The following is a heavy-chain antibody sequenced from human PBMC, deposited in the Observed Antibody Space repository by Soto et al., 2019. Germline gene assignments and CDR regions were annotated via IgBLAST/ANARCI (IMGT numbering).Heavy chain of an antibody. J-gene: IGHJ6*02. D-gene: IGHD2-2*01. V-gene: IGHV5-10-1*01. Sequence: LNISCQGSGYSFPRYWISWVRQMPGKGLEWMGRIDPSDSYTNYSPSFQGHVTISADKSISTAYLQWSSLKASDTAMYYCASSHHCSTTSGHDRYYYYYGMDGWCQGNTVTVAS. CDR3: ASSHHCSTTSGHDRYYYYYGMDG. CDR1: GYSFPRYW. CDR2: IDPSDSYT.